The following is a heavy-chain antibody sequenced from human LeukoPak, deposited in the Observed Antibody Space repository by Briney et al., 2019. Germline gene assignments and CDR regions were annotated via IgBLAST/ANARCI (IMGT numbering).Heavy chain of an antibody. CDR2: ISSSGGTT. J-gene: IGHJ4*02. CDR3: ARGLAGSAWYFDY. Sequence: GGSLRPSCAASGFTFNSYAMTWVRQAPGKGLEWVSSISSSGGTTYYEDSVKGRFTISRDNSKNTLYLQMNSLRAEDTAVYYCARGLAGSAWYFDYWGQGTLVTVSS. V-gene: IGHV3-23*01. D-gene: IGHD6-19*01. CDR1: GFTFNSYA.